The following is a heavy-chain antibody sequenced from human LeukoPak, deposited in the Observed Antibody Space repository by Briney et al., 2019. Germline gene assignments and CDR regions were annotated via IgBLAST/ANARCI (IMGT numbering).Heavy chain of an antibody. CDR3: ARFHDYGGNLYFDY. CDR2: IYYSGNT. J-gene: IGHJ4*02. CDR1: GGTISSYY. Sequence: SETLSLTCTVSGGTISSYYWSWIRQPPGKGLEWIGYIYYSGNTNYNPSLKSRVTISIDTSKNQVSLKLSSVTAADTAVYYCARFHDYGGNLYFDYWGQGTLVTVSS. D-gene: IGHD4-23*01. V-gene: IGHV4-59*01.